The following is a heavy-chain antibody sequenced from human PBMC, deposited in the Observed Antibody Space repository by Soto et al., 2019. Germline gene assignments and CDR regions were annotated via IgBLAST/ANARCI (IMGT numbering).Heavy chain of an antibody. CDR2: IYWDDDK. Sequence: QITLKESGPTLVKPTQTLTLTCTFSGFSLSTSGVGVGWIRQPPGKALEWLALIYWDDDKRYSPSLKSRLTITKDTSKNQVVLTMTNMDPVDTATYYCVHNIKWGKHGSGSYGWFDPWGQGTLVTVSS. D-gene: IGHD3-10*01. CDR1: GFSLSTSGVG. CDR3: VHNIKWGKHGSGSYGWFDP. V-gene: IGHV2-5*02. J-gene: IGHJ5*02.